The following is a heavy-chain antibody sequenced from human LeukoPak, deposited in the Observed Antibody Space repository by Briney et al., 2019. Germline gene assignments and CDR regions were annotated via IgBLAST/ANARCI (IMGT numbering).Heavy chain of an antibody. D-gene: IGHD6-19*01. J-gene: IGHJ6*02. V-gene: IGHV4-59*01. CDR3: ARDRLAVAGNYYYYGLDV. CDR1: GGSISSYY. Sequence: SQTLSLTCTVSGGSISSYYWSWIRQPPGKGLEWIGYIYYSGTTKYNPYLKSRVTISVDTSKNQFSLKLSSVTAADTAVYYCARDRLAVAGNYYYYGLDVWGRGTTVTVSS. CDR2: IYYSGTT.